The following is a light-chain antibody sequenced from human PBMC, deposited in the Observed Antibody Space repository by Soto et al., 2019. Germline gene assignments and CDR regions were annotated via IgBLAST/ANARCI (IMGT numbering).Light chain of an antibody. Sequence: KMSQAPSTLSASVGDRVIITCRAIQSISSWLAWYQQKPGKAPKLLIYDASSLESGVPSRFSGSGSGTEFTLTISSLQPDDFATYYCQQYNSYSPTWTFGQGTNVDI. CDR3: QQYNSYSPTWT. CDR2: DAS. J-gene: IGKJ1*01. CDR1: QSISSW. V-gene: IGKV1-5*01.